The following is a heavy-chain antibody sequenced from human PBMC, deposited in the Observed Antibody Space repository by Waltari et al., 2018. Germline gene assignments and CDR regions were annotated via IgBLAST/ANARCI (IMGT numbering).Heavy chain of an antibody. CDR2: IYYSGST. D-gene: IGHD3-3*01. V-gene: IGHV4-39*01. CDR3: TQGNYDFWSDYYPPLDY. CDR1: GGSISSSSYY. Sequence: QLQLQESGPGLVKPSETLSITCTVSGGSISSSSYYWGWLRQPPGKGLEWIGSIYYSGSTYYNPSLKSRVTISVDTSKNQFSLKLSSVTAADTAVYYCTQGNYDFWSDYYPPLDYWGQGTLVTVSS. J-gene: IGHJ4*02.